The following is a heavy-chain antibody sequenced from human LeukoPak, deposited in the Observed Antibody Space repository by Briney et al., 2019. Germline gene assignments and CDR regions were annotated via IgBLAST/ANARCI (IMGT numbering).Heavy chain of an antibody. CDR2: ISWNSGTI. J-gene: IGHJ4*02. CDR1: GFTFDDYA. V-gene: IGHV3-9*01. CDR3: AKDIRASSFYYFDY. D-gene: IGHD3-16*01. Sequence: GGSLRLSCAASGFTFDDYAMHWVRQAPGKGLEWVSGISWNSGTIAYADSVKGRFTISGDNAKNSLYLQLNSLRPEDTALYYCAKDIRASSFYYFDYWGQGILVTVSS.